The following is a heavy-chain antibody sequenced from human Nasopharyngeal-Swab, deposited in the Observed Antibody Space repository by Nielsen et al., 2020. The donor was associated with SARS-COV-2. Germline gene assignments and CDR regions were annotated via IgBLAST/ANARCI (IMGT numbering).Heavy chain of an antibody. D-gene: IGHD4-17*01. Sequence: GESLKISCAASGFTFSSYWMSWVRQAPGKGLEWVANIKQDGSEKCYVDSVKGRFTISRDNAKNSLYLQMNSLRAEDTAVYYCARDEYYGDYFDAFDIWGQGTMVTVSS. J-gene: IGHJ3*02. V-gene: IGHV3-7*01. CDR2: IKQDGSEK. CDR1: GFTFSSYW. CDR3: ARDEYYGDYFDAFDI.